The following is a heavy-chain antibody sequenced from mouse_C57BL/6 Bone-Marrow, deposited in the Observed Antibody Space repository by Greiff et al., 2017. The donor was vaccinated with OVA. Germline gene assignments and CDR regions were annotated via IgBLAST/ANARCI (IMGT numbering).Heavy chain of an antibody. J-gene: IGHJ2*01. Sequence: EVQLVESGAELVRPGASVKLSCTASGFNIKDDYMHWVKQRPEQGLEWIGWIDPENGDTEYASKFQGKATITADTSSNTAYLQLSSLTSEDTAVYYCTLTGRYFDYWGQGTTLTVSS. CDR2: IDPENGDT. CDR1: GFNIKDDY. V-gene: IGHV14-4*01. D-gene: IGHD4-1*01. CDR3: TLTGRYFDY.